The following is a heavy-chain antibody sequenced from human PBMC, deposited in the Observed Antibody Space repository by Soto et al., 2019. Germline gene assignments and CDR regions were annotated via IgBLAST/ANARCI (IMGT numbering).Heavy chain of an antibody. Sequence: SETLSLTCTVSGGSISSYYWSWIRQPPGKGLEWIGYIYYSGSTNYNPSLKSRVTISVDTSKNQFSLKLSSVTAADTAVYYCARVRRYGYSDYWGQGTLVTVSS. D-gene: IGHD3-22*01. V-gene: IGHV4-59*01. CDR3: ARVRRYGYSDY. CDR2: IYYSGST. CDR1: GGSISSYY. J-gene: IGHJ4*02.